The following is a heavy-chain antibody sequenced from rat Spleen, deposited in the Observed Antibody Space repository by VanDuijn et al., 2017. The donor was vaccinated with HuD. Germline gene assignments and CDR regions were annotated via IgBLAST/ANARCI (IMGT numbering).Heavy chain of an antibody. CDR2: ISTGGGNT. V-gene: IGHV5S13*01. J-gene: IGHJ2*01. CDR3: ARFGYYYDGSSYPYYFDY. D-gene: IGHD1-12*02. Sequence: EVQLVESGGGLVQPGRSLKLSCAASGFTFSNYGLAWVRQAPTKGLEWVASISTGGGNTYYRDSVKGRFTISRDSAENTLYLQMDSLRSEDTATYYCARFGYYYDGSSYPYYFDYWGQGVMVTVSS. CDR1: GFTFSNYG.